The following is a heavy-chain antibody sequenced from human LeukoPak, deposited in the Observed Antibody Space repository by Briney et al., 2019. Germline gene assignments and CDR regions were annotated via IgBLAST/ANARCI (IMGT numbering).Heavy chain of an antibody. Sequence: PSETLSLTCTVSGGSISSYYWSWIRQPPGKGLEWIGYIYYSGSTNYNPSLKSRVTISVDTSKNQFSLKLSSVTAADTAVYYCARLIVPAAIQGIYFYYYGMDVWGQGTTVTVSS. CDR3: ARLIVPAAIQGIYFYYYGMDV. CDR2: IYYSGST. J-gene: IGHJ6*02. CDR1: GGSISSYY. V-gene: IGHV4-59*12. D-gene: IGHD2-2*02.